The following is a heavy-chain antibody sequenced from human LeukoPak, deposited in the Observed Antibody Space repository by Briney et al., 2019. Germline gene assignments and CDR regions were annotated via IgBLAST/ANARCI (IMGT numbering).Heavy chain of an antibody. CDR1: VFTFINYA. CDR2: ISGSGGSR. V-gene: IGHV3-23*01. D-gene: IGHD5-12*01. CDR3: AKVAVGGYDYFDY. Sequence: PRGSLILSCSTSVFTFINYAISSVRQTPAKGLELVSAISGSGGSRYYEDSVKGRFTISRENSKNTLYLQMNSLRAEDTAVYYCAKVAVGGYDYFDYWGQGTLVTVSS. J-gene: IGHJ4*02.